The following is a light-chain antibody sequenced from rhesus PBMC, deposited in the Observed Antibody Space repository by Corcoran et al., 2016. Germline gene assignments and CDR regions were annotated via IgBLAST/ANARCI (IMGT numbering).Light chain of an antibody. Sequence: QAGLTQPPSVSKALGQTVTLTCTGNSNNVAYQGAAWLQQQQGHPPKLLSHRNNNRPSGISERFSASRSGTTASLTITGLQPEDEADYYCAAWDSILNSHVFGSGTKLTVL. CDR1: SNNVAYQG. V-gene: IGLV10-114*01. CDR3: AAWDSILNSHV. J-gene: IGLJ6*01. CDR2: RNN.